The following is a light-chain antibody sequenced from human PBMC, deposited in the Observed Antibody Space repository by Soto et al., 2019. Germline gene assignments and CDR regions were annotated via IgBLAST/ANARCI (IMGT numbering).Light chain of an antibody. CDR3: QHYGSSPRGT. CDR1: QSISDT. J-gene: IGKJ1*01. Sequence: TQSPSTLSTSLGERATITCRASQSISDTLAWHQQKPGQAPRLLIYRASSRATGIPDRFSGSGSGTDFTLTISRLEPEDFTMYYCQHYGSSPRGTFGQGTKVDIK. V-gene: IGKV3-20*01. CDR2: RAS.